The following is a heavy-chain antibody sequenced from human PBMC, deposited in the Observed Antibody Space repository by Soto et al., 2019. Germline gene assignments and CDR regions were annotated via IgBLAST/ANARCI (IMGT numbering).Heavy chain of an antibody. V-gene: IGHV3-33*01. CDR3: ARDSAARGSFDY. CDR2: IWYDGSNK. J-gene: IGHJ4*02. CDR1: GFTFSSYG. Sequence: QVQLVESGGGVVQPGRSLRLSCAASGFTFSSYGMHWVRQAPGKGLEWVAVIWYDGSNKYYADSVKGRFTISRDNSKNTLYLQMNSLRAEDTAVNYCARDSAARGSFDYWGQGTLVTVSS. D-gene: IGHD6-6*01.